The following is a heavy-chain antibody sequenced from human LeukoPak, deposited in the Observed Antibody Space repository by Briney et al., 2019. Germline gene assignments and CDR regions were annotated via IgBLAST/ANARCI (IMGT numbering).Heavy chain of an antibody. D-gene: IGHD2-2*01. CDR2: FDPEDGET. CDR1: GYTLTELF. V-gene: IGHV1-24*01. Sequence: ASVKVSCKVSGYTLTELFMHWVRQAPGKGLEWMGGFDPEDGETIYAQKFQGRVTMTEDTSTDTAYMELSSLRSEDTAVYYCAAANIVVVPAATSTFDPWGQGTLVTVSS. J-gene: IGHJ5*02. CDR3: AAANIVVVPAATSTFDP.